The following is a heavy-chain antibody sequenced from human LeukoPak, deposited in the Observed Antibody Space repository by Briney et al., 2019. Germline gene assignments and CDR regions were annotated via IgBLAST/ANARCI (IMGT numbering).Heavy chain of an antibody. V-gene: IGHV1-69*13. J-gene: IGHJ4*02. D-gene: IGHD5-18*01. Sequence: SVKVSCKASGGTFSSYAISWARQAPGQGLEWMGGIIPIFGTANNAQKFQGRVTITADESTSTAYMELSSLRSEVTAVYYCARGLVDTAMSSDYWGQGTLVTVSS. CDR1: GGTFSSYA. CDR3: ARGLVDTAMSSDY. CDR2: IIPIFGTA.